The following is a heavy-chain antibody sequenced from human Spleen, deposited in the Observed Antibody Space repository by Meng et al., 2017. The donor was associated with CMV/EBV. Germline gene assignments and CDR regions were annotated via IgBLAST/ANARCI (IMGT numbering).Heavy chain of an antibody. V-gene: IGHV4-59*01. CDR3: ARGRSVVVVPSTMRVHWFDP. CDR1: GGSISSYY. CDR2: IYYSGST. D-gene: IGHD2-2*01. J-gene: IGHJ5*02. Sequence: GSLRLSCTVSGGSISSYYWSWIRQPPGKGLERIGYIYYSGSTKYNPSLQRRVTISEDTSKNEFSLRLSSVTAADTAVYYCARGRSVVVVPSTMRVHWFDPWGQGVLVTVSS.